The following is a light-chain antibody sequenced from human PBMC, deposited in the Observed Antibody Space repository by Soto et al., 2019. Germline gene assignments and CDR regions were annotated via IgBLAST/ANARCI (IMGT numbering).Light chain of an antibody. CDR3: SSWTSGATYV. J-gene: IGLJ1*01. CDR1: SSDVGAYNY. V-gene: IGLV2-14*03. Sequence: QSVLTQPASVSGSPGQSITISCAGTSSDVGAYNYVSWYQHHPGKAPKLMIYDVNNRPSGESNRFSGSKSGNTASLTISGLQAEDEADYYCSSWTSGATYVFGSGTKLTVL. CDR2: DVN.